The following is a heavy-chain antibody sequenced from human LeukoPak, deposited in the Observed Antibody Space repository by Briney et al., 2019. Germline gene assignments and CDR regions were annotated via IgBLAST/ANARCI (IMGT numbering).Heavy chain of an antibody. V-gene: IGHV3-48*03. CDR3: ARAGNSYGSFDY. J-gene: IGHJ4*02. CDR2: IDSSGDTI. D-gene: IGHD5-18*01. Sequence: PGGSLRLSCAASGFTFNSYEMNWVRQTPGKGLEWISYIDSSGDTIYYADSVKGRFTISRDNAENSLYLQMNNLRAEDTAVYYCARAGNSYGSFDYWGQGTLVTVSS. CDR1: GFTFNSYE.